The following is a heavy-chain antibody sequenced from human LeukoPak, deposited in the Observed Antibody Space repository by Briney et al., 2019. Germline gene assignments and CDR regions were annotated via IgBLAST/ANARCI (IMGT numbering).Heavy chain of an antibody. CDR1: GFTFSSYG. Sequence: PGGSLRLSCAASGFTFSSYGMHWVRQAPGKGLEWVAVISYDGSNKYYADSVKGRFTISRDNSKNTLYLQMNSLRAEDTAVYYCAKEKWLFSAFDIRGQGTMATVSS. V-gene: IGHV3-30*18. D-gene: IGHD3-22*01. CDR2: ISYDGSNK. J-gene: IGHJ3*02. CDR3: AKEKWLFSAFDI.